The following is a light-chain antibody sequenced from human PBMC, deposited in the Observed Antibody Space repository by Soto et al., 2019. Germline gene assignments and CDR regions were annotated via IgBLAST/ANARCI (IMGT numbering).Light chain of an antibody. Sequence: EVVLTQSPGTLSLSPGERATLSCRASQSVSSSYLAWYQQKPGQAPRLLMYGASKRATGIPDRFSGSGSGTDFTLTISRLEPEDLAVYYCQYYGTWGTFGPGTKVDIK. J-gene: IGKJ3*01. CDR2: GAS. V-gene: IGKV3-20*01. CDR1: QSVSSSY. CDR3: QYYGTWGT.